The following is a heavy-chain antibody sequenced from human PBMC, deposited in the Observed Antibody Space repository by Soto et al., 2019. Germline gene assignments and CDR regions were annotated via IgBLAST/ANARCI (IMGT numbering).Heavy chain of an antibody. V-gene: IGHV3-23*01. CDR2: IGADGGTT. CDR1: GFTFGSYG. D-gene: IGHD1-26*01. CDR3: AKDVVVGATTGLGDYYYYYGMDV. Sequence: EVQLLQSGGGLVLPGGSLRLSCEASGFTFGSYGMTWVRQGPGKGLEWVSLIGADGGTTYTAEAVKGRFTIARDNSKNTLYLQMNSLRAEDTAVYYCAKDVVVGATTGLGDYYYYYGMDVWGQGTTVTVSS. J-gene: IGHJ6*02.